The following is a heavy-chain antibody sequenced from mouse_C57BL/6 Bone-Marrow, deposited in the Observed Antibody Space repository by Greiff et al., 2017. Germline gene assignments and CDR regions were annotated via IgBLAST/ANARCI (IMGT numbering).Heavy chain of an antibody. CDR3: ARHERYYDYEGYFDY. D-gene: IGHD2-4*01. J-gene: IGHJ2*01. Sequence: VQRVESGAELVKPGASVKLSCKASGYIFTEYTIHWVKQRSGQGLEWIGWFYPGSGSIKYNERFKDKATLTADKSSNTVYMELSRLTSEDSAVYFCARHERYYDYEGYFDYWGQGTTLTASS. CDR1: GYIFTEYT. V-gene: IGHV1-62-2*01. CDR2: FYPGSGSI.